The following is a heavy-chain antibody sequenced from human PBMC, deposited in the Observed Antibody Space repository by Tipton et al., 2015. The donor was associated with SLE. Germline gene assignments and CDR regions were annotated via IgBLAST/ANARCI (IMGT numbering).Heavy chain of an antibody. CDR2: IFYTGST. CDR3: ARTQYTFGGVIAPFDY. V-gene: IGHV4-59*01. D-gene: IGHD3-16*02. CDR1: GGSISSDY. Sequence: LRLSCTVSGGSISSDYWTWIRQPPGKGLEWIGSIFYTGSTTYNPSLKSRLTMSVDTPKNQFSLKLTSVTAADTAVYYCARTQYTFGGVIAPFDYWGQGTLVTVSS. J-gene: IGHJ4*02.